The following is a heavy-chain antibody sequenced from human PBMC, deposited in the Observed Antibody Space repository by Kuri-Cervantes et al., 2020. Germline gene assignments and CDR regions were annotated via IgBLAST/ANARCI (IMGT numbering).Heavy chain of an antibody. Sequence: GESLKISCAASGFTFDDYAMHWVRQAPGKGLEWVSAISGTGGGRTYYADSVKGRFSISRDNSKNTLYLQMNSLRAEDTAIYYCAKNNYESSHEVDNWGQGTLVTVSS. CDR3: AKNNYESSHEVDN. CDR2: ISGTGGGRT. J-gene: IGHJ4*02. V-gene: IGHV3-23*01. D-gene: IGHD3-22*01. CDR1: GFTFDDYA.